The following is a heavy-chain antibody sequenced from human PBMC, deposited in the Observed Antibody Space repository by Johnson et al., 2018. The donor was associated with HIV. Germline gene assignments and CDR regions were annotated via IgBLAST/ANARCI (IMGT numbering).Heavy chain of an antibody. J-gene: IGHJ3*01. CDR3: ARSRWADDAFDG. CDR2: ISYDGDNI. V-gene: IGHV3-30-3*01. CDR1: GFTFSSSA. D-gene: IGHD1-26*01. Sequence: QVQLVESGGGVVQPGRALRLSCAASGFTFSSSAMHWVRQAPGKGLEWVAVISYDGDNIYYADSVKGRFTISRDNAKNTVYLQMISLRAEDMAVYYCARSRWADDAFDGWGQGTMVTVSS.